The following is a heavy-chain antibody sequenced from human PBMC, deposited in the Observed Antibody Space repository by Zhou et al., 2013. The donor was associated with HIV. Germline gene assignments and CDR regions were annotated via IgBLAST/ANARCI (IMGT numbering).Heavy chain of an antibody. J-gene: IGHJ4*02. CDR3: ARHWDSELELPRY. CDR2: IIARFNRP. V-gene: IGHV1-69*05. D-gene: IGHD1-7*01. Sequence: QVQLVQSGAEVKKPGSSVKVSCKASGGTFTSYAISWVRQAPGQGLEWMGGIIARFNRPHYAQKFQGRVTISTDESTSTVHMEMTSLRSDDTAVYYCARHWDSELELPRYWGQGTLVTVSS. CDR1: GGTFTSYA.